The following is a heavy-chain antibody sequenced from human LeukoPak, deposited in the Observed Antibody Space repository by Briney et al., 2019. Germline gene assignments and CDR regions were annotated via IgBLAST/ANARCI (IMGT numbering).Heavy chain of an antibody. CDR2: FDPEDGET. CDR1: GYTLTELS. CDR3: ATGSSGWYDGWFGP. J-gene: IGHJ5*02. D-gene: IGHD6-19*01. V-gene: IGHV1-24*01. Sequence: ASVKVSCKVSGYTLTELSMHWVRQAPGEGLEWMGGFDPEDGETIYAQKFQGRVTMTEDTSTDTAYMELSSLRSEDTAVYYCATGSSGWYDGWFGPWGQGTLVTVSS.